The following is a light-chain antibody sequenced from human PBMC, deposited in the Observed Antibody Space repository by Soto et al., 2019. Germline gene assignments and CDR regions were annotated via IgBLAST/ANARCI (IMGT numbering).Light chain of an antibody. J-gene: IGKJ3*01. CDR3: QQYGSSPLT. CDR2: GAS. V-gene: IGKV3-20*01. CDR1: QSLSNTN. Sequence: EIVLTQSPGTLSLSPGERATLSCRASQSLSNTNLAWYQQKPGQATRLLIYGASSRATGIPDRFSGSGSGTDFTLTISRLEPEDFAVYYCQQYGSSPLTFGPGTTVDIK.